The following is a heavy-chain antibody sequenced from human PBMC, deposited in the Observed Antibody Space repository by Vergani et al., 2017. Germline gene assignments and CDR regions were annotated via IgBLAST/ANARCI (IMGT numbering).Heavy chain of an antibody. CDR3: ARDLKLELQPGGWIDP. CDR1: GGSISSSSYY. D-gene: IGHD1-7*01. Sequence: QLQLQESGPGLVKPSETLSLTCTVSGGSISSSSYYWGWIRQPPGKGLEWIGSIYYSGSPYYNPSLKSRVTISVDTSKNQFSLKLSSVTAADTAVYYCARDLKLELQPGGWIDPWGQGTLVTVSS. CDR2: IYYSGSP. J-gene: IGHJ5*02. V-gene: IGHV4-39*02.